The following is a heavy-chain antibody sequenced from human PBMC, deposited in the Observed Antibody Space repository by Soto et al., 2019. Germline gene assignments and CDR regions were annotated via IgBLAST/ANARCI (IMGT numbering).Heavy chain of an antibody. CDR2: INHSGST. D-gene: IGHD3-3*01. CDR3: ARAIRFLELLSTTNNWFDP. CDR1: CGTFRGYY. J-gene: IGHJ5*02. Sequence: SSETLCLTCAVYCGTFRGYYWRWIRQPPGKGLEWIGEINHSGSTNYNPSLKSRVTISVDTSKNQFSLKLSSVTAADTAVYYCARAIRFLELLSTTNNWFDPWGQGTLVTVSS. V-gene: IGHV4-34*01.